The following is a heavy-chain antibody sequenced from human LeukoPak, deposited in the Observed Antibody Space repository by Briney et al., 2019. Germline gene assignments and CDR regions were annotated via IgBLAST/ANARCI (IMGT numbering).Heavy chain of an antibody. J-gene: IGHJ3*01. CDR3: ARHKTVTYDVFDL. CDR2: IYYSGST. Sequence: SETLSLTCAVSGDSVKSYYWNWIRQPPGKGLEWIAYIYYSGSTNYNPSLKSRVTISVDTSKTQFSLKLTSVTAADTAVYYCARHKTVTYDVFDLWGRGTMVTVSS. CDR1: GDSVKSYY. V-gene: IGHV4-59*08. D-gene: IGHD3-3*01.